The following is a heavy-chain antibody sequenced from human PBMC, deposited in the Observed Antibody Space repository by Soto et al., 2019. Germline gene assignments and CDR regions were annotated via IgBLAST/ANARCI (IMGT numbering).Heavy chain of an antibody. CDR3: AKDLWAPDINWFDP. J-gene: IGHJ5*02. D-gene: IGHD2-21*01. V-gene: IGHV3-23*01. CDR2: ISGSGDST. Sequence: VGSLRLSCAASGFTFSSYAMNWVRQAPGKGPEWVPAISGSGDSTYYADSVKGRFTISRDNSKNTLYLQMNSLRAEDTALYYCAKDLWAPDINWFDPCGQGTLVTVSS. CDR1: GFTFSSYA.